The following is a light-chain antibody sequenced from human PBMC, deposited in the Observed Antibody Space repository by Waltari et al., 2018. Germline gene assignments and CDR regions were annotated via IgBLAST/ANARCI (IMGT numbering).Light chain of an antibody. CDR3: CSHAGSNTYV. CDR2: ECS. Sequence: QSALTQPASVSGSPGQSIAISCTGTSSDVGSNNFVSWSQQHPGKAPKLMIYECSKRPPGIYECVSGSKSGNTASLTISGLQAEDEADYYCCSHAGSNTYVFGAGTKVTVL. J-gene: IGLJ1*01. CDR1: SSDVGSNNF. V-gene: IGLV2-23*01.